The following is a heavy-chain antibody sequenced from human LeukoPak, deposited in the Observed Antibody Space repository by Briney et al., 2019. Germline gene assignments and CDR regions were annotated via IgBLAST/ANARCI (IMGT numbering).Heavy chain of an antibody. CDR1: GFTFSSYA. V-gene: IGHV3-23*01. D-gene: IGHD2-8*01. CDR3: AKLGYCTNGVCFYSDSWYFDY. Sequence: LGGSLRLSCAASGFTFSSYAMSWVRQAPGKGLEWVSAISGSGGSTYYADSVKGRFTISRDNSKNTLYLQMNSLRAEDTAVYYCAKLGYCTNGVCFYSDSWYFDYWGQGTLVTVSS. J-gene: IGHJ4*02. CDR2: ISGSGGST.